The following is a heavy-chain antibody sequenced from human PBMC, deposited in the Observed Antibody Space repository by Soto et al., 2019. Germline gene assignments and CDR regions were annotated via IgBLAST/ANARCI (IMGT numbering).Heavy chain of an antibody. CDR2: ISSSGSTI. CDR1: GFTFSDYY. Sequence: QVQLVEFGGGLVKPGGSLRLSCAASGFTFSDYYMSWIRQAPGKGLEWVSNISSSGSTIYYADSVRGRFTISRDNAKNSLYLQMNSLRAEDTAVYYCARVRDIVVVVAATHFQHWGQGTLVTVSS. J-gene: IGHJ1*01. V-gene: IGHV3-11*01. CDR3: ARVRDIVVVVAATHFQH. D-gene: IGHD2-15*01.